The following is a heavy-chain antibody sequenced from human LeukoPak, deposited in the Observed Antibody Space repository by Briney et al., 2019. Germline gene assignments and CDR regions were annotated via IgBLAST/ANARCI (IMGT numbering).Heavy chain of an antibody. CDR1: GGSISSYY. J-gene: IGHJ4*02. V-gene: IGHV4-59*01. Sequence: SETLSLTCTVSGGSISSYYWSWIRQPPGKGLEWIGYIYYSGSTNYNPSLKSRVTISVDTSKNQFSLKLSSVTAADTAVYYCARVQDLYYFDYWGQGTLVTVSS. CDR3: ARVQDLYYFDY. CDR2: IYYSGST.